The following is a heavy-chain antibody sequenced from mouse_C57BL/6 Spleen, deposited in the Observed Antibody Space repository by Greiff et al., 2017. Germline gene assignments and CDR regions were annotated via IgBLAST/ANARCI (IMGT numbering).Heavy chain of an antibody. CDR2: INPSSGYT. CDR1: GYTFTSYW. J-gene: IGHJ2*01. CDR3: ARGPTVYYFDY. D-gene: IGHD1-1*01. Sequence: QVQLQQSGAELAKPGASVKLSCKASGYTFTSYWMHWVKQRPGQGLEWIGYINPSSGYTKYNQKFKDKATLTADKSSITAYMQLSSLTYEDSAVYYCARGPTVYYFDYWGQGTTLTVSS. V-gene: IGHV1-7*01.